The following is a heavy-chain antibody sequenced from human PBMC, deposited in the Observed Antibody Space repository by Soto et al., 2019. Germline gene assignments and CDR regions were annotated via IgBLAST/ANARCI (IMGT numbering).Heavy chain of an antibody. D-gene: IGHD3-3*01. CDR3: ARDDYDFWSGIYYYYGMDV. V-gene: IGHV4-38-2*02. J-gene: IGHJ6*02. CDR1: GYSISSGYY. Sequence: SETLSLTCAVSGYSISSGYYWGWIRQPPGKGLEWIGSIYHSGSTYYNPSLNSRVTISGDTSKNQFSLKLSSVTAADTAVYYCARDDYDFWSGIYYYYGMDVWGQGTKVTVSS. CDR2: IYHSGST.